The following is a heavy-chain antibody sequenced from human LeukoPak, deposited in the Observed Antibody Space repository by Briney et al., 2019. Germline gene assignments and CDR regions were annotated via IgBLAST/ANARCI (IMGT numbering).Heavy chain of an antibody. V-gene: IGHV3-23*01. CDR3: ASASVIAAGD. Sequence: GGSLRLSRAASGFTFSSYAMSWVRQAPGEGLEWVSAISGSGGSTYYADSVKGRFIISRDNSKNTLYLQMNSLRAEDTAVYYCASASVIAAGDWGQGTLVTVSS. CDR2: ISGSGGST. D-gene: IGHD6-13*01. CDR1: GFTFSSYA. J-gene: IGHJ4*02.